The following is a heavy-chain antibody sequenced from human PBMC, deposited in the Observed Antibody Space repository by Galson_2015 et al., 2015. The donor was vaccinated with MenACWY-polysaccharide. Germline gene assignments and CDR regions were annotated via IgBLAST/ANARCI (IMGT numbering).Heavy chain of an antibody. CDR2: MSPNSAKT. V-gene: IGHV1-8*01. CDR3: ARDAYPGARSGTDY. D-gene: IGHD6-13*01. Sequence: SVKVSCKASGYTFISYDINWVRQATGQGLEWMGWMSPNSAKTGYPQKFQGRVTMTRNTSISTAYMELSGLRSEDTAVYYCARDAYPGARSGTDYWGQGTLVTVSS. J-gene: IGHJ4*02. CDR1: GYTFISYD.